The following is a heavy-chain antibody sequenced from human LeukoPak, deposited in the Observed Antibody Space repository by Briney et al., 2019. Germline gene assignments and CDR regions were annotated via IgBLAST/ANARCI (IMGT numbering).Heavy chain of an antibody. J-gene: IGHJ4*02. V-gene: IGHV3-33*01. CDR2: IWYDGSNK. CDR3: ARDRFIAAAGNWRGYFDY. CDR1: GFTFSSYG. D-gene: IGHD6-13*01. Sequence: GGSLRLSCAASGFTFSSYGMHWVRQAPGKGLEWVAVIWYDGSNKYYADSVKGRFTISRDNSKNTLYLQMNSLRAEDTAVYYCARDRFIAAAGNWRGYFDYWGQGTLVTVSS.